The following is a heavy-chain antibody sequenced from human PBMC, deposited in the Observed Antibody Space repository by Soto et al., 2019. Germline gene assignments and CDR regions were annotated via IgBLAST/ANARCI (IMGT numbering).Heavy chain of an antibody. CDR3: ARHDVSYGQYNWFDP. CDR1: GGSISSSSYY. V-gene: IGHV4-39*01. CDR2: IYYSGST. D-gene: IGHD5-18*01. Sequence: QLQLQESGPGLVKPSETLSLTCTVSGGSISSSSYYWGWSRQPPGKGLEWIGSIYYSGSTYYNPSLKRRVTISVDTSNNQFSRKLSSVTAADTAVYYCARHDVSYGQYNWFDPWGQGTLVTVSS. J-gene: IGHJ5*02.